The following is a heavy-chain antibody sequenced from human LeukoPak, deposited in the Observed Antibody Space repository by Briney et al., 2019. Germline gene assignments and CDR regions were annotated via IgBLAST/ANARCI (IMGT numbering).Heavy chain of an antibody. CDR2: ISSNGDYI. D-gene: IGHD6-13*01. CDR3: ARARDPNSGSWFSHS. CDR1: GFAFSSYR. V-gene: IGHV3-21*01. J-gene: IGHJ4*02. Sequence: PGGSLRLSCAASGFAFSSYRMNWVRQAPGKGLEWVSSISSNGDYIYYTDSVKGRFTMSRDNAKNSLYLQLSSLRAEDTAVYYCARARDPNSGSWFSHSWGQGTLVTVSS.